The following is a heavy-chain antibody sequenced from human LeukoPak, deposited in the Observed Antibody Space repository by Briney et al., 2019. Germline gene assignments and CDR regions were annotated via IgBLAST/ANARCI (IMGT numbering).Heavy chain of an antibody. CDR3: ARLYCSGGSCPSDY. D-gene: IGHD2-15*01. CDR1: GGTFSSYA. J-gene: IGHJ4*02. Sequence: GASVKVSCKASGGTFSSYAISWVRQAPGQGLEWMGGIIPIFGTANYAQKFQGRVTITADKSTSTAYMELSSLRSEDTAVYYCARLYCSGGSCPSDYWGQGTLVTVSS. V-gene: IGHV1-69*06. CDR2: IIPIFGTA.